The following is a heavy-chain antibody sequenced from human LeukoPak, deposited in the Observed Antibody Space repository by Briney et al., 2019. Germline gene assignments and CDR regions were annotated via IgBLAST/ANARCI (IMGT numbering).Heavy chain of an antibody. J-gene: IGHJ4*02. CDR1: GFTFSSYG. V-gene: IGHV3-33*01. CDR3: ARDSEWDYFDY. CDR2: IWYDGSNK. D-gene: IGHD2-8*01. Sequence: PGGSLRLSCAASGFTFSSYGMHWVRQAPGKGLEWVAVIWYDGSNKYYADSVKGRFTISRDNPKNTLYLQMNSLRAEDTAVYYCARDSEWDYFDYWGQGTLVTVSS.